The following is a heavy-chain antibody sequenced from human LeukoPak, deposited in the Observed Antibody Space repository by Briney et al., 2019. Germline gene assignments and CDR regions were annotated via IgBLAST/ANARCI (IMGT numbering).Heavy chain of an antibody. CDR2: ISGSGGST. J-gene: IGHJ3*02. D-gene: IGHD4-17*01. CDR1: GFTFSSYA. V-gene: IGHV3-23*01. Sequence: PGGSLRLSCAASGFTFSSYAMSWVRQAPGKGLEWVSAISGSGGSTYYADSVKGRFTISRDNSKNTLYLQMNSLRAEDTAVYYCAKDLTPTTVVTPGAFDIWGQGTMVTVSS. CDR3: AKDLTPTTVVTPGAFDI.